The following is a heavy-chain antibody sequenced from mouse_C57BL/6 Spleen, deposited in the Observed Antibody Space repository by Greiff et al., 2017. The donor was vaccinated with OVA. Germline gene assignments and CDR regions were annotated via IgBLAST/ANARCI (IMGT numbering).Heavy chain of an antibody. Sequence: EVQLQESGGGLVKPGGSLKLSCAASGFTFSDYGMHWVRQAPEKGLEWVAYISSGSSTIYYADTVKGRFTISRDNAKNTLFLQMTSLRSEDTAMYYCAKKLGRGDAMDYWGQGTSVTVSS. CDR2: ISSGSSTI. J-gene: IGHJ4*01. CDR3: AKKLGRGDAMDY. D-gene: IGHD4-1*01. CDR1: GFTFSDYG. V-gene: IGHV5-17*01.